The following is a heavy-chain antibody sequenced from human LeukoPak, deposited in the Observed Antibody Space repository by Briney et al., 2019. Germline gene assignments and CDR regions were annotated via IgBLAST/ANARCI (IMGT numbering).Heavy chain of an antibody. CDR1: GCSISSYY. CDR3: ARVSVAGTAFDI. V-gene: IGHV4-4*07. CDR2: IYTSGST. D-gene: IGHD6-19*01. Sequence: PSETLSLTCTVSGCSISSYYWSWIRQPAGKGLEWIGRIYTSGSTNYNPSLKSRVSMSVDTSKNQFSLKLSSVTAADTAVYYCARVSVAGTAFDIWGQGTMVTVSS. J-gene: IGHJ3*02.